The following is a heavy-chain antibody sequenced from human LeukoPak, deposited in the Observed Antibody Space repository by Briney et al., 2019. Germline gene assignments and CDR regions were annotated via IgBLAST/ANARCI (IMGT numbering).Heavy chain of an antibody. Sequence: PGGSLRLSCAASGFTFSSYGMSWVRQAPGKGLQWVSAISGGGVSTYYADSVRGRFTISRDNSKNTLYLQMNSLRAEDTAVYYCARKVAAPDYWGQGTLVTVSS. CDR3: ARKVAAPDY. J-gene: IGHJ4*02. CDR1: GFTFSSYG. CDR2: ISGGGVST. D-gene: IGHD6-19*01. V-gene: IGHV3-23*01.